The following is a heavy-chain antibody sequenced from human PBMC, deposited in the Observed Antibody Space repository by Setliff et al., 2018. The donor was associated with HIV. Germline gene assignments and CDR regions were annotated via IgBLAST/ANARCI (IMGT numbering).Heavy chain of an antibody. J-gene: IGHJ5*02. CDR1: GGSFSAYY. V-gene: IGHV4-34*01. CDR3: ARVPLLGANWFDP. Sequence: PSETLSLTCAVYGGSFSAYYWNWIRQPPGKGLEWIGEINHSGGTNYNPSLKSRVTISVDTSKNQFSLKLSSVTAADTAMYYCARVPLLGANWFDPWGQGTLVTVS. CDR2: INHSGGT.